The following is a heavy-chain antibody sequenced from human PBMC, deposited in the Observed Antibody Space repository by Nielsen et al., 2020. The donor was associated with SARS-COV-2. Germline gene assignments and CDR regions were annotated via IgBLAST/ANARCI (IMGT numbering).Heavy chain of an antibody. V-gene: IGHV1-2*06. J-gene: IGHJ2*01. Sequence: ASVKVSCKASGYTFTSYGISWVRQAPGQGLEWMGRINPNSGGTNYAQKFQGRVTMTRDTSISTAYMELSRLRSDDTAVYYCASGGDSSGWYPHWYFDLWGRGTLVTVSS. CDR1: GYTFTSYG. D-gene: IGHD6-19*01. CDR3: ASGGDSSGWYPHWYFDL. CDR2: INPNSGGT.